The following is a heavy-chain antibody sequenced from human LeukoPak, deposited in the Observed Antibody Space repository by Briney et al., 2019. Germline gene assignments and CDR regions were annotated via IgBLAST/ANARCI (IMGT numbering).Heavy chain of an antibody. CDR1: GYTFSAFY. CDR3: ARDMTGGIWARATSFDH. D-gene: IGHD1-14*01. V-gene: IGHV1-2*02. Sequence: ASVKVSCKTSGYTFSAFYIHWVRQAPGQGPEWMGWINPDSGGSEYGQKFQGRVTFTSDTSSTTVYMEVRSLKSDDTAVYYCARDMTGGIWARATSFDHWGQGTLVTVSS. CDR2: INPDSGGS. J-gene: IGHJ4*02.